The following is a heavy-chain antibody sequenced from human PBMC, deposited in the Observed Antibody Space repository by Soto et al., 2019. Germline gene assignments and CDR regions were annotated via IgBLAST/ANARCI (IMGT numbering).Heavy chain of an antibody. V-gene: IGHV3-73*01. D-gene: IGHD3-3*01. Sequence: PGGSMRLSCAASGFTFSGSAMHWVRKASGKGLEWVGRIRSKANSYATAYAASVKGRFTISRDDSKNTAYLQMNSLKTEDTAVYYCTRPGDDFWSGPLDYWGQGTLVTVSS. CDR1: GFTFSGSA. CDR2: IRSKANSYAT. J-gene: IGHJ4*02. CDR3: TRPGDDFWSGPLDY.